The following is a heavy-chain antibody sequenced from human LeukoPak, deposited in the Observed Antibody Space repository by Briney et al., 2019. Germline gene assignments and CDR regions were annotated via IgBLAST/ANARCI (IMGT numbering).Heavy chain of an antibody. J-gene: IGHJ1*01. V-gene: IGHV3-74*01. CDR3: ARAPSEVGGYYPEYFRH. CDR1: GFTFSRYW. CDR2: IKSDGKT. D-gene: IGHD3-22*01. Sequence: GGSLRLSCEASGFTFSRYWMHWVRQAPGKGLVWVSRIKSDGKTNYADSVKGRFTISRDNAKNTVSLQMDSLRAEDTGVYYCARAPSEVGGYYPEYFRHWGQGTPVTVSS.